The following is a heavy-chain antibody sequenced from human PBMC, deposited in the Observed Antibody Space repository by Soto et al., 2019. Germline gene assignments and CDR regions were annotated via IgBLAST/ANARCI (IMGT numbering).Heavy chain of an antibody. D-gene: IGHD1-1*01. CDR2: IYYSGST. Sequence: QVQLQESGPGLVKPSETLSLTCTVSGGSISSYYWSWIRQPPGKGLEWIGYIYYSGSTTYTPSLKSRLTISVDTSKNQFSLKLSSVTAADTAVYYCVRRYGYSFDYWGQGTLVTVSS. CDR1: GGSISSYY. V-gene: IGHV4-59*08. J-gene: IGHJ4*02. CDR3: VRRYGYSFDY.